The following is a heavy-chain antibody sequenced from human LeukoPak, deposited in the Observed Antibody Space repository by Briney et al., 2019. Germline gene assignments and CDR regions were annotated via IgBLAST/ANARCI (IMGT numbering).Heavy chain of an antibody. CDR3: PRHFSADPFDY. D-gene: IGHD6-19*01. J-gene: IGHJ4*02. CDR2: IYHGGST. V-gene: IGHV4-38-2*01. CDR1: GYSISSGYY. Sequence: PTETLSLTCAVSGYSISSGYYWGWFRQPPGKGVEGVGSIYHGGSTYYNPSLKSRVTMSVDTSKNQFSLNLSSVTAADTAVYYCPRHFSADPFDYWGQGTLVPVSS.